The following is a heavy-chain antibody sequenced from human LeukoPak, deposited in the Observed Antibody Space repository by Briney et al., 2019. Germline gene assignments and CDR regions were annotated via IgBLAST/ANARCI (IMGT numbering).Heavy chain of an antibody. CDR3: ARGPGGRGELLPTRFDY. CDR1: GGTFSSYA. D-gene: IGHD1-26*01. CDR2: IIPIFGTA. J-gene: IGHJ4*02. Sequence: ASVKVSCKASGGTFSSYAISWVRQAPGQGLEWMGGIIPIFGTANYAQRFQGRVTITTDESTSTAYMELSSLRSEDTAVYYCARGPGGRGELLPTRFDYWGQGTLVTVSS. V-gene: IGHV1-69*05.